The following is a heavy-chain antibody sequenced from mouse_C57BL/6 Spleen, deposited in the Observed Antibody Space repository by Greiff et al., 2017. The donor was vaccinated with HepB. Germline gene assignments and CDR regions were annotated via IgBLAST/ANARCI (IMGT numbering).Heavy chain of an antibody. CDR3: TRDGSFDY. CDR2: IDPETGGT. CDR1: GYTFTDYE. Sequence: VKLVESGAELVRPGASVTLSCKASGYTFTDYEMHWVKQTPVHGLEWIGAIDPETGGTAYNQKFKGKAILTADKSSSTAYMELRSLTSEDSAVYYCTRDGSFDYWGQGTTLTVSS. V-gene: IGHV1-15*01. J-gene: IGHJ2*01. D-gene: IGHD1-1*01.